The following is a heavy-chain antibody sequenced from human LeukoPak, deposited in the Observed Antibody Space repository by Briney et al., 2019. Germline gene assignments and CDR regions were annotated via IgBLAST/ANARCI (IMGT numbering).Heavy chain of an antibody. J-gene: IGHJ5*02. CDR3: AKDLHGVVDWFDP. CDR1: GYTFTSYD. Sequence: GASVKVSCKASGYTFTSYDINWVRQATGQGLEWMGWMSLNSRNTGYAQKFQGRITMTRDTSITTAYMELSSLTSDDTAVYYCAKDLHGVVDWFDPWGQGTLVTVSS. V-gene: IGHV1-8*01. CDR2: MSLNSRNT. D-gene: IGHD2-15*01.